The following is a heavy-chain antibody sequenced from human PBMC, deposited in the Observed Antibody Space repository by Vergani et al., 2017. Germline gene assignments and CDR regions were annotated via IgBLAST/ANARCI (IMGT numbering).Heavy chain of an antibody. J-gene: IGHJ3*02. D-gene: IGHD6-19*01. CDR3: AKVGRSEVAGTFGAFDI. V-gene: IGHV3-48*01. Sequence: EVQLVESGGGLVQPGGSLRLSCAASGFMFSVYSMNWVRQAPGKGLEWVSYMTSDTRTIHYADSVKGRFTISRDISKNTLFLHMNSLRPEDTAVYYGAKVGRSEVAGTFGAFDIWGQRTLVTVSS. CDR1: GFMFSVYS. CDR2: MTSDTRTI.